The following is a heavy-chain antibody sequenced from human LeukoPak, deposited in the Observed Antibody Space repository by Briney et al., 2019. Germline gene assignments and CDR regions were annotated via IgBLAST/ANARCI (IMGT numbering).Heavy chain of an antibody. V-gene: IGHV1-8*02. J-gene: IGHJ5*02. D-gene: IGHD3-22*01. Sequence: ASVKVSCKASGYTFTGYYMHWVRQAPGQGLEWMGWMNPNSGNTGYAQKFQGRVTMTRNTSISTAYMELSSLRSEDTAVYYCARWYYDSSGYYNWFDPWGQGTLVTVSS. CDR1: GYTFTGYY. CDR3: ARWYYDSSGYYNWFDP. CDR2: MNPNSGNT.